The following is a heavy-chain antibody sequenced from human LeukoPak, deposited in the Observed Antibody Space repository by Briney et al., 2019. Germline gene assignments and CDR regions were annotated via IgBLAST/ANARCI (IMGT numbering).Heavy chain of an antibody. V-gene: IGHV3-53*01. J-gene: IGHJ5*02. D-gene: IGHD3-22*01. CDR2: IYRGGST. CDR1: WITVSSNY. CDR3: ARHYDGSGYNWFDR. Sequence: GGSLRLSCAASWITVSSNYMSWVRQAPGKGLEWVSVIYRGGSTYYGDSVKGRFTISRDNSKNTVYLQMNSLRADDTAVYYCARHYDGSGYNWFDRWGPGTLVTVSS.